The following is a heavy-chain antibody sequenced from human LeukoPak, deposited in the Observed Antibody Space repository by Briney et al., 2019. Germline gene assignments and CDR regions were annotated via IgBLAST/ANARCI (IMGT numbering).Heavy chain of an antibody. CDR1: GDSVSSNSAA. CDR3: AREFSNDGYRSDWYFDL. Sequence: SQTLSLTCAISGDSVSSNSAAWNWIRQSPSRGLEWLGRTYYRSKWYNDYAVSVKSRITINPDTSKNQFSLQLSSVTPEGTAVYYCAREFSNDGYRSDWYFDLWGRGTLVTVSS. J-gene: IGHJ2*01. V-gene: IGHV6-1*01. D-gene: IGHD5-24*01. CDR2: TYYRSKWYN.